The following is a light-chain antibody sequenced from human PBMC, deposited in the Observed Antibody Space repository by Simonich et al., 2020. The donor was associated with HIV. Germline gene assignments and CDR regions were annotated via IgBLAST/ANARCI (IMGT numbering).Light chain of an antibody. CDR3: QQYNNWPRT. Sequence: EIVMTQSPATLSVSPGERATLSCRTSQSVSSNFAWYQQKPGQAPRLLIYGASSRATGIPARFSGSGSGTEFTLTINRMQSEDFAVYYCQQYNNWPRTFGLGTKVEMK. J-gene: IGKJ1*01. CDR2: GAS. CDR1: QSVSSN. V-gene: IGKV3-15*01.